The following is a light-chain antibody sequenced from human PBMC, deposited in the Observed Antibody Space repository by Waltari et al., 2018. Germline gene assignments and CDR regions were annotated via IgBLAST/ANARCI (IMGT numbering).Light chain of an antibody. J-gene: IGLJ3*02. Sequence: QSVLTQPPSASGAPGQEVSISCSGGSTTITNYVFWSHQFPGTAPQPITYKDYERPSGVPDRFSASKSGTSASLAISGLRSDDEADYYCVTWDDSLNGWVFGGGTKLTVL. V-gene: IGLV1-47*01. CDR3: VTWDDSLNGWV. CDR2: KDY. CDR1: STTITNY.